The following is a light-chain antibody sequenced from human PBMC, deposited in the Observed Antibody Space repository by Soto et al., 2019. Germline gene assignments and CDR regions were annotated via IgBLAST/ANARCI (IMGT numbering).Light chain of an antibody. CDR3: RSYVSSSTLV. CDR1: SNDIGAYNY. J-gene: IGLJ1*01. Sequence: QSALTQPASVSGSPGQSITISCTGTSNDIGAYNYVSWYQQHPGKAPKLMIYDVRNRPSGVSNRFSGSKSGNTASLTISGLHTDDEADYYCRSYVSSSTLVFGTGTKVTVL. CDR2: DVR. V-gene: IGLV2-14*01.